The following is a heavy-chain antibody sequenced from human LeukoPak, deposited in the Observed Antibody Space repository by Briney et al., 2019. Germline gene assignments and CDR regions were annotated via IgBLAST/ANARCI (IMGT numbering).Heavy chain of an antibody. CDR2: INAGNGNA. D-gene: IGHD5-18*01. Sequence: ASVTVSCKASGYTFTIYAMHWVRQAPGQRLEWMGWINAGNGNAKYSQKFQGRVTITRDTSASTAYMELSSLRSEDTAVYYCASYSYGYYAFDIWGQGTMVTVSS. V-gene: IGHV1-3*01. J-gene: IGHJ3*02. CDR3: ASYSYGYYAFDI. CDR1: GYTFTIYA.